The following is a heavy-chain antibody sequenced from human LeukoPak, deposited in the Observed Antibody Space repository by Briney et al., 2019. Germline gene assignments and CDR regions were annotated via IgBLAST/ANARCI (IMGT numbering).Heavy chain of an antibody. Sequence: PGGSLRLSCAASGFTFSDYYMSWIRQAPGKGLEWVSYISSSGSTIYYADSVKGRFTISRDNAKNSLYLQMNSLRAEDTAVYYCARDYSSSGYYPLYYDYMDVWGKGTTVTVSS. CDR2: ISSSGSTI. D-gene: IGHD3-22*01. V-gene: IGHV3-11*04. CDR3: ARDYSSSGYYPLYYDYMDV. CDR1: GFTFSDYY. J-gene: IGHJ6*03.